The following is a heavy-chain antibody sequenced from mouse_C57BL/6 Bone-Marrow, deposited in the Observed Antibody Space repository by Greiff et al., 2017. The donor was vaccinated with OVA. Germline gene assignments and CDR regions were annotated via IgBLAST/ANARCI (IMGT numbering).Heavy chain of an antibody. J-gene: IGHJ2*01. D-gene: IGHD2-4*01. CDR2: IYPGDGDT. CDR3: ARSDYDGY. V-gene: IGHV1-82*01. Sequence: VKLQESGPELVKPGASVKISCKASGYAFSSSWMNWVKQRPGKGLEWIGRIYPGDGDTNYNGKFKGKATLTADKSSSTAYMQLSSLTSEDSAVYFCARSDYDGYWGQGTTLTVSS. CDR1: GYAFSSSW.